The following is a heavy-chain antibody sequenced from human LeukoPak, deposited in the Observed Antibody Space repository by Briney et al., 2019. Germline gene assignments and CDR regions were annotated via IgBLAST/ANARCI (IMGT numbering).Heavy chain of an antibody. D-gene: IGHD4-17*01. CDR1: GYTFTGYY. CDR3: ARATVTYDY. V-gene: IGHV1-46*01. Sequence: ASVKVSCKASGYTFTGYYMHWVRQAPGQGLEWMGIIKPSDGSTIYAQKFQGRVTMTRDTSTSTVYMELSSLRSEDTAVYYCARATVTYDYWGQGTLVTVSS. J-gene: IGHJ4*02. CDR2: IKPSDGST.